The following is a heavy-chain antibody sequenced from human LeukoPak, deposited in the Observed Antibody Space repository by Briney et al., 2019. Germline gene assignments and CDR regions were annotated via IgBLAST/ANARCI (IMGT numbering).Heavy chain of an antibody. D-gene: IGHD6-13*01. CDR2: IYYSGST. V-gene: IGHV4-59*01. CDR3: ARGGIAAAGSTYYYYYYMDV. Sequence: SQTLSLTCTVSGGSISSYYWSWIRQPPGKGLEWIGYIYYSGSTNYNPSLKSRATISVDTSKNQFSLKLSSVTAADTAVYYCARGGIAAAGSTYYYYYYMDVWGKGITVTVSS. CDR1: GGSISSYY. J-gene: IGHJ6*03.